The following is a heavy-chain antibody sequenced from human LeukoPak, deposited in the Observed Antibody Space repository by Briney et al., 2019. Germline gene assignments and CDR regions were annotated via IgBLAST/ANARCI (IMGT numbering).Heavy chain of an antibody. CDR3: ARESDGYNPDY. D-gene: IGHD5-24*01. CDR2: INHSGST. J-gene: IGHJ4*02. CDR1: GGSFSGYY. V-gene: IGHV4-34*01. Sequence: SETLSLTCAVYGGSFSGYYWSWIRQPPGKGLEWIGEINHSGSTNYNPSLKSRVTISVDTSKNQFSLKLSSVTAADTAVYYCARESDGYNPDYWGQGTLVTVSS.